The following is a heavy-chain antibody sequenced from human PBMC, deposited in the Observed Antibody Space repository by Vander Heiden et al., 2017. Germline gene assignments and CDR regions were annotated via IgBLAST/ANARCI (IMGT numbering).Heavy chain of an antibody. J-gene: IGHJ4*02. Sequence: EVQLLQSGGGLVQPGGSLRLSCAASGFTFSTYAMSWVRQAPGKGLGWVSGISGSGGSRYYADSVQGRFTISRDNSKNTLYLQMNSLGAEDTAVYYCAKDSNYGSGSYYEGWGQGTLVTVSS. CDR2: ISGSGGSR. D-gene: IGHD3-10*01. CDR3: AKDSNYGSGSYYEG. CDR1: GFTFSTYA. V-gene: IGHV3-23*01.